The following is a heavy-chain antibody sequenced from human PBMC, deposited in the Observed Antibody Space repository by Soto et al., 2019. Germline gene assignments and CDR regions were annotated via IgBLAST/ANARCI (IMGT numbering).Heavy chain of an antibody. V-gene: IGHV1-8*01. J-gene: IGHJ4*02. Sequence: QVQLVQSGAEVKKPGASVKVSCKASGYTFANYDINWVRQATGRGLEWMGWMNPNTGNTGYAQKFQGRVTMTRNTSISTAYMELSSLRSEDTAVYYCARGSRYCSSTSCSYYFDYWGQGSLVTVSS. CDR1: GYTFANYD. CDR3: ARGSRYCSSTSCSYYFDY. D-gene: IGHD2-2*01. CDR2: MNPNTGNT.